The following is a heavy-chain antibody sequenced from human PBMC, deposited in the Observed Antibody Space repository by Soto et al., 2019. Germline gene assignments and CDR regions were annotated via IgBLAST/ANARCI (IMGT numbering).Heavy chain of an antibody. CDR1: GFTFSDHY. Sequence: EVHLVESGGGLVQPGGSLRLSCAASGFTFSDHYMDWVRQAPGKGLEWVGRSRDKTKSFSTEYAASVKGRFTISRDDSKNLLFLQMDSLKTEDTGVYYCTSVGTATTRDFDYWGQGTLVTVSS. CDR2: SRDKTKSFST. CDR3: TSVGTATTRDFDY. V-gene: IGHV3-72*01. J-gene: IGHJ4*02. D-gene: IGHD1-1*01.